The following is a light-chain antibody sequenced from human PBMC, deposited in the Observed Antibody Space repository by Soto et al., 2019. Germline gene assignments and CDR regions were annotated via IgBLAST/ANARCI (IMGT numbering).Light chain of an antibody. J-gene: IGLJ1*01. CDR2: EVS. CDR1: SSDVGDYNY. V-gene: IGLV2-14*01. Sequence: QSALTQPASVSGSPGQSITISCTGTSSDVGDYNYVSWYQQHPGKAPKLMIYEVSNRPSGVSNRFSGSKSGNTASLNISGLQAEDEADYSCSSYTRSSTLYVLGTVTKVTVL. CDR3: SSYTRSSTLYV.